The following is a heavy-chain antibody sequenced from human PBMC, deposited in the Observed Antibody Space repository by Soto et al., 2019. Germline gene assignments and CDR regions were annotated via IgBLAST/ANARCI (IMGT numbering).Heavy chain of an antibody. D-gene: IGHD1-26*01. CDR1: GFTFSTYS. CDR3: ARRLGAPPSRRAFDI. Sequence: GGPLRLSCAASGFTFSTYSMNWVRQAPGKGLEWVSYISSSSSTIYYADSVKGRFTLSRDNAKNSLCLQMNSLRDEDTAVYYCARRLGAPPSRRAFDIWGQGTMVTVSS. V-gene: IGHV3-48*02. J-gene: IGHJ3*02. CDR2: ISSSSSTI.